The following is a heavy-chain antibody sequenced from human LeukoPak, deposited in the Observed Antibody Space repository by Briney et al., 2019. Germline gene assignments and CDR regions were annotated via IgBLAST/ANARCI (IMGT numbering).Heavy chain of an antibody. D-gene: IGHD1-7*01. CDR2: IYYSGST. Sequence: SETLSLTCTVSGGSISSYYWSWIRQPPGEGLEWIGYIYYSGSTDYNPSLKSRVTISVDTSKNQFSLKLSSVTAADTAVYYCARDLAGTTGFDYWGQGTLVTVSS. CDR3: ARDLAGTTGFDY. J-gene: IGHJ4*02. CDR1: GGSISSYY. V-gene: IGHV4-59*01.